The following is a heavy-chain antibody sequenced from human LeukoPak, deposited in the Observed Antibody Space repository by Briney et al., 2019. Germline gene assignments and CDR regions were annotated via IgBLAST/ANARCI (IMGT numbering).Heavy chain of an antibody. Sequence: PGGSLRLSCAASGFTFRNYGMQWVRQAPGKGLEWVTLISYDGSNKYYADSVKGRLTISRDNSKNTLYLQMNSLRAEDTAVYYCAKAGNAYNWHPFDQWGQGTLVTVSS. CDR2: ISYDGSNK. J-gene: IGHJ4*02. V-gene: IGHV3-30*18. CDR1: GFTFRNYG. CDR3: AKAGNAYNWHPFDQ. D-gene: IGHD1-20*01.